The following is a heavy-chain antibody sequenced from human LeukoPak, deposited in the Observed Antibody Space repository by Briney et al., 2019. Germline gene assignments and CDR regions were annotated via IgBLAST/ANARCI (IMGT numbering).Heavy chain of an antibody. Sequence: GGSLRPSCAASGFTFSDYYMTWIRQAPGKGLEWVSYITSSGYYTNYGDSVKGRFTMSRDNAKKSLYLQMDSLRAEDTAVYYCARVSKAANPTSDSPWFDPWGQGTLVTVSS. CDR1: GFTFSDYY. CDR3: ARVSKAANPTSDSPWFDP. CDR2: ITSSGYYT. V-gene: IGHV3-11*05. D-gene: IGHD2-15*01. J-gene: IGHJ5*02.